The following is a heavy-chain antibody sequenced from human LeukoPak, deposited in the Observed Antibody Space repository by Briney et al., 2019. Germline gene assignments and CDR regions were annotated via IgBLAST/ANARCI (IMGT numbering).Heavy chain of an antibody. CDR1: GFTFSSYS. D-gene: IGHD1-26*01. J-gene: IGHJ5*02. V-gene: IGHV3-21*01. Sequence: GGSLRLSCAASGFTFSSYSMNWVRQAPGKGLEWVSSSSRWSSYIYYADSVKGRFTISRDNAKISLYLQMNSLRAEDTAVYYCARVVGPTMSISRFDPWGQGTLVTVSS. CDR2: SSRWSSYI. CDR3: ARVVGPTMSISRFDP.